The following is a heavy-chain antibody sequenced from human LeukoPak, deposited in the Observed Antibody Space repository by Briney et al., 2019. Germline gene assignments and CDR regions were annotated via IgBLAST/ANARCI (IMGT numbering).Heavy chain of an antibody. V-gene: IGHV3-30*18. CDR3: AKGISPIVVVTATEY. CDR2: ISSDASNH. D-gene: IGHD2-21*02. Sequence: GGSLRLSCAASGFTFSSYGMHWVRQAPGKGLEWVALISSDASNHYYADSVKGQFTISRDNSKNTLYLQMNSLRVEDTAVYYCAKGISPIVVVTATEYWGQGTLVTVSS. CDR1: GFTFSSYG. J-gene: IGHJ4*02.